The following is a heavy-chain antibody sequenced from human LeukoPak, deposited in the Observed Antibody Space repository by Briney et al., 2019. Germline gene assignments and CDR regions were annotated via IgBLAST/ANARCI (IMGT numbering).Heavy chain of an antibody. CDR1: GFTFSSYW. J-gene: IGHJ5*02. CDR2: IKQDGSEK. D-gene: IGHD2-2*01. V-gene: IGHV3-7*01. CDR3: ASSTAAARPFLNWFDP. Sequence: GGSLRLSCAASGFTFSSYWMSWVRQAPGKGLEWVANIKQDGSEKYYVDSVEGRFTISRDNAKNSLYLQMNSLRAEDTAVYYCASSTAAARPFLNWFDPWGQGTLVTVSS.